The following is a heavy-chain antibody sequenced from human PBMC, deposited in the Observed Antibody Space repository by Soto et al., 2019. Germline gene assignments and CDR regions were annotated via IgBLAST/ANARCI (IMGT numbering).Heavy chain of an antibody. J-gene: IGHJ3*02. V-gene: IGHV3-15*01. CDR1: GFTFSNAW. Sequence: EVQLVESGGGLVKPGGSLRLSCAASGFTFSNAWMSWVRQAPGKGLEWVGRIKSKTDGGTTDYAAPVKGRFTISRDDSKNTLYLQMNSLKTEDTAVYYCTTDSDFSGDYAGGGDAFDIWGQGTMVTVSS. CDR2: IKSKTDGGTT. D-gene: IGHD4-17*01. CDR3: TTDSDFSGDYAGGGDAFDI.